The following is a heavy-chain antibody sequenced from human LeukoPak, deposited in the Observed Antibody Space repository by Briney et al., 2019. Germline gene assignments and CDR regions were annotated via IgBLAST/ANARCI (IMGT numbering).Heavy chain of an antibody. V-gene: IGHV4-59*01. CDR3: ARGPKQQLVMNYYYYGMDV. CDR1: GGSTSSDY. J-gene: IGHJ6*02. CDR2: VYNSGDT. Sequence: PSETLSLTCTVSGGSTSSDYWSWIRQSPGKGLEWVGYVYNSGDTGKNPSLKSRVTILLDTSKNQCSLKLTSVAAADTAVYYCARGPKQQLVMNYYYYGMDVWGQGTTVTVSS. D-gene: IGHD6-13*01.